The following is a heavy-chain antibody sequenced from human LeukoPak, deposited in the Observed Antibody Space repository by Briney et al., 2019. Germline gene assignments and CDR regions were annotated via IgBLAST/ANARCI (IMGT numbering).Heavy chain of an antibody. CDR1: GFTFSSHV. Sequence: GGSLRLSCAASGFTFSSHVMHWVRQAPGKGLEWVAVISYDGSNKYYADSVKGRFTISRDNSKNTLYLQMNSLRAEDTAVYYCAREGAKYPEAAFDIWGQGTMVTVSS. V-gene: IGHV3-30-3*01. J-gene: IGHJ3*02. CDR3: AREGAKYPEAAFDI. D-gene: IGHD2-2*02. CDR2: ISYDGSNK.